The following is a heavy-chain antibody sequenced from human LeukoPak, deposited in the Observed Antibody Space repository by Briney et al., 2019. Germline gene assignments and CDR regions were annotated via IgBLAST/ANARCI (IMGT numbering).Heavy chain of an antibody. V-gene: IGHV3-21*01. J-gene: IGHJ4*02. CDR3: ARGYYYGSRSYFDY. D-gene: IGHD3-10*01. CDR2: LSSSSTYI. Sequence: GGSLRLSCAASGFTFTSYSMIWVRQAPGKGLEWVSSLSSSSTYIYYADSVKGRFTISRDNAKNSLYLQMNSLRAEDTAVYYCARGYYYGSRSYFDYWDQGTLVTVSS. CDR1: GFTFTSYS.